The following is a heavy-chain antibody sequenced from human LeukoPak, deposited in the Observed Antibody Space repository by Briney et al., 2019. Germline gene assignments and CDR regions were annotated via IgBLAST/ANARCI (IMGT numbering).Heavy chain of an antibody. CDR1: GGSISSSNW. J-gene: IGHJ5*02. CDR2: IYHSGST. D-gene: IGHD1-7*01. V-gene: IGHV4-4*02. Sequence: PSETLSLTCAVSGGSISSSNWWSWVRQPPGKGLEWIGEIYHSGSTNYNPSLKSRVTISVDKSKNQFSLKLSSVTAADTAVYYCVQLDNWNYGWFDPWGQGTLVTVSS. CDR3: VQLDNWNYGWFDP.